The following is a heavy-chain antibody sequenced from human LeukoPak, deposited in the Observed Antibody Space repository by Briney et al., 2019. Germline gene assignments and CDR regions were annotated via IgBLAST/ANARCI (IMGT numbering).Heavy chain of an antibody. CDR1: GFTFRSYA. J-gene: IGHJ4*02. Sequence: GGSLRLSCAASGFTFRSYAMSWVLQAPGKGLECVSAISGSGGSTYYADSVKGRFTISRDNSKNTLYLQMNSLRAEDTAVYYCAKDLEIISSSWSDWGQGTLVTVSS. V-gene: IGHV3-23*01. CDR3: AKDLEIISSSWSD. D-gene: IGHD6-13*01. CDR2: ISGSGGST.